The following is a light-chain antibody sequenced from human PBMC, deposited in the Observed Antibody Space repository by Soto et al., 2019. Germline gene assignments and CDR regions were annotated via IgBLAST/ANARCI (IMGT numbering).Light chain of an antibody. CDR2: YDS. V-gene: IGLV3-21*04. CDR3: QVWDSSSDHRV. J-gene: IGLJ2*01. Sequence: SYELTQPPSVSVAPGKTARITCGGNNIGSKSVHWYQQKPGQAPVLVIYYDSDRPSGIPERFSGSNSGNTATLTISRVEAGDEADYYCQVWDSSSDHRVVGGGTKVTVL. CDR1: NIGSKS.